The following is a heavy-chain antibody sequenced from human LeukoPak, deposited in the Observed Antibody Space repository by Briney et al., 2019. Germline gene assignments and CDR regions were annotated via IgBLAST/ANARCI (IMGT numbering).Heavy chain of an antibody. J-gene: IGHJ4*02. V-gene: IGHV1-2*02. CDR2: INPNSGGT. D-gene: IGHD6-6*01. CDR1: GYTFTGYY. Sequence: GASVKVSCKASGYTFTGYYMHWVRQAPGQGLEWMGWINPNSGGTNYAQKFQGRVTMTRDTSISTAYMGLSRLRSDDTAVYYCARVPSIAARFEGYYFDYWGQGTLVTVSS. CDR3: ARVPSIAARFEGYYFDY.